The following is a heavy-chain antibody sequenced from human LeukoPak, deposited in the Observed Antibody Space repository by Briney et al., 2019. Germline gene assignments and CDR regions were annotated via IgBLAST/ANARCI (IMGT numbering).Heavy chain of an antibody. CDR2: MNSAGTTI. D-gene: IGHD1-1*01. J-gene: IGHJ4*01. V-gene: IGHV3-74*01. CDR1: GFTISGFW. CDR3: IREVQVRASASLGL. Sequence: GGSLRLSCAASGFTISGFWMHWVRQVPGEWLVWVARMNSAGTTINYADSVKGRFTISRDNVRNTLHLQMNNLSLEDTAVYFCIREVQVRASASLGLWGRGTLVTVS.